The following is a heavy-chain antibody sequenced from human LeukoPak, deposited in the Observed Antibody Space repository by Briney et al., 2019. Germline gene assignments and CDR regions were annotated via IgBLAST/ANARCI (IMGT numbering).Heavy chain of an antibody. Sequence: GESLKISCKGSGYSFPSDWIGWVRQMPGKGLEWMGSIYPGDSDTRYSPSFQGQVTISADKSISTAYLQWNSLKASDTAMYYCARQSTTVGATTTLGYWGQGTLVTVSS. J-gene: IGHJ4*02. D-gene: IGHD1-26*01. CDR1: GYSFPSDW. V-gene: IGHV5-51*01. CDR2: IYPGDSDT. CDR3: ARQSTTVGATTTLGY.